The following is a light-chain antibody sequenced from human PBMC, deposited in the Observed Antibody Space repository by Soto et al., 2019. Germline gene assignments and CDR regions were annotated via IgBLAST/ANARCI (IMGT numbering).Light chain of an antibody. CDR1: QSVSSY. Sequence: EIVLTQSPVTLSLSPGERATLSCRASQSVSSYLAWYQQKPGQAPRLLIYGASSRATDIPDRFSGSGSGTDFTLTITSLQSEDFAVYYCQQYHNWPRTFGQGTKVDIK. J-gene: IGKJ1*01. V-gene: IGKV3D-15*01. CDR2: GAS. CDR3: QQYHNWPRT.